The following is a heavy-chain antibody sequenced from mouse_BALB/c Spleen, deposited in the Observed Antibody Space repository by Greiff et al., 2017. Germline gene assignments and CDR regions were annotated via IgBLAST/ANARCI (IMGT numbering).Heavy chain of an antibody. J-gene: IGHJ3*01. CDR1: GYTFTSYT. CDR2: INPSTGYT. V-gene: IGHV1-4*02. CDR3: ARGYYAWFAY. D-gene: IGHD2-3*01. Sequence: QVQLQQSAAELARPGASVKMSCKASGYTFTSYTMHWVKQRPGQGLEWIGYINPSTGYTEYNQKFKDKATLTADKSSSTAYMQLSSLTSEDSAVYYCARGYYAWFAYWGQGTLVTVSA.